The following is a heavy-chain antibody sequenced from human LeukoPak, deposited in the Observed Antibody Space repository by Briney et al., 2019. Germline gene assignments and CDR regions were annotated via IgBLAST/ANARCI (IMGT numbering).Heavy chain of an antibody. Sequence: GGSLRLSCAASGFSFSSHPINWVRQAPGKGLEWVSHISSNGNTEYYLDSVRLRFTMSRDNAKNLLFLQLDSLRAEDTAVYYCARDTLDGPFVTSLDYWGQGALVTVSS. J-gene: IGHJ4*02. CDR3: ARDTLDGPFVTSLDY. CDR1: GFSFSSHP. CDR2: ISSNGNTE. D-gene: IGHD2/OR15-2a*01. V-gene: IGHV3-48*03.